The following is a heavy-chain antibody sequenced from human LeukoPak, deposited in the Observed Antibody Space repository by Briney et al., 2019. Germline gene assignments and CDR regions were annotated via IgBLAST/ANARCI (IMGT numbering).Heavy chain of an antibody. CDR2: IYTSGST. CDR1: GGSISSGSYY. Sequence: SQTLSLTCTVSGGSISSGSYYWSWIRQPAGKGLEWIGRIYTSGSTNYNPSLKSRVTISVDTSKSQFSLKLSSVTAADTAVYYCARGSWYDAFDIWGQGTMVTVSS. V-gene: IGHV4-61*02. J-gene: IGHJ3*02. CDR3: ARGSWYDAFDI. D-gene: IGHD6-13*01.